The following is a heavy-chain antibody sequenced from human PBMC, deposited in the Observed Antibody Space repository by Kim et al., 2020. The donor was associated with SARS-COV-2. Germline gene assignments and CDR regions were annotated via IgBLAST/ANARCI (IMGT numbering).Heavy chain of an antibody. V-gene: IGHV6-1*01. D-gene: IGHD1-1*01. CDR2: WYN. J-gene: IGHJ4*02. Sequence: WYNDYAVSVKSRITINPATSKNQFSLQLNSVTPEDTAVYYCARGYKTFDYWGQGTLVTVSS. CDR3: ARGYKTFDY.